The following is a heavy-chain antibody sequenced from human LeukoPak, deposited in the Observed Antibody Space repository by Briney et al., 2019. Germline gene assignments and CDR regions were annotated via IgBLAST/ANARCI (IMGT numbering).Heavy chain of an antibody. V-gene: IGHV4-4*02. D-gene: IGHD3-10*01. CDR3: ARESDYYGSGSYYNVFDY. CDR1: GGSISSSNW. J-gene: IGHJ4*02. CDR2: IYYSGST. Sequence: PSETLSLTCAVSGGSISSSNWWSWVRQPPGKGLEWIGSIYYSGSTYYNPSLKSRVTISVDTSKNQLSLKLSSVTAADRAVYYCARESDYYGSGSYYNVFDYWGQGTLVTVSS.